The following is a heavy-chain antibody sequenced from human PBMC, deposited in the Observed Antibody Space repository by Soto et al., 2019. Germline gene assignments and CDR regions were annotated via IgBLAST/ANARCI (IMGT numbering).Heavy chain of an antibody. J-gene: IGHJ5*02. CDR2: IYPGDSDT. D-gene: IGHD2-15*01. V-gene: IGHV5-51*01. Sequence: GESLKISCKGSGYSFTSYWIGWVRQMPGKGLESNGFIYPGDSDTRYSPSFQGQVTISADKSISTAYLQWSSLKASDTAMYYCARIGYCSGGSCQGGETSWFDPWGQGTLVTVSS. CDR3: ARIGYCSGGSCQGGETSWFDP. CDR1: GYSFTSYW.